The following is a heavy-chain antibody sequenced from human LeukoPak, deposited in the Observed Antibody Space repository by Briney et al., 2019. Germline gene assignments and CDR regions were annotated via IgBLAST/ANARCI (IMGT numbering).Heavy chain of an antibody. CDR1: GGSISSGSYY. Sequence: SETLSLTCTVSGGSISSGSYYWSWIRQPAGKGLEWIGRIYTSGSTNYNPSLKSRVTISVDTSKNQFSLKLSSVTAADTAVYYCARQPNYYDSSGLPVAFDYWGQGTLVTVSS. CDR3: ARQPNYYDSSGLPVAFDY. V-gene: IGHV4-61*02. D-gene: IGHD3-22*01. CDR2: IYTSGST. J-gene: IGHJ4*02.